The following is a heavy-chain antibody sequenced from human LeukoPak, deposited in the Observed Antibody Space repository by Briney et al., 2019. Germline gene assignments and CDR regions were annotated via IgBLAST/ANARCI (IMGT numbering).Heavy chain of an antibody. Sequence: SETLSLTCAVYGGSFSGYYWSWIRQPPGKGLEWIGEINHSGSTNYNPSLKSRVTISVDTSKNQFSLKLGSVTAADTAVYYCATLAAPYWGQGTLVTVSS. CDR2: INHSGST. CDR3: ATLAAPY. CDR1: GGSFSGYY. V-gene: IGHV4-34*01. D-gene: IGHD6-13*01. J-gene: IGHJ4*02.